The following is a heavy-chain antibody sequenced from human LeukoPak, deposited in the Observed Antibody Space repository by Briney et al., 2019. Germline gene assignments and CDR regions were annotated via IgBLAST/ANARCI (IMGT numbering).Heavy chain of an antibody. CDR3: AKDAGSGSPDYFDY. J-gene: IGHJ4*02. V-gene: IGHV3-23*01. CDR2: VSGSGDTT. D-gene: IGHD3-10*01. Sequence: GRPLRLSCAASGFTLNTYAMSWVRQAPGRGLEWVSTVSGSGDTTYYADSVRGRFTISRDNSKNTLYLQMNSLRAEDTAVYYCAKDAGSGSPDYFDYWGQGTLVTVSS. CDR1: GFTLNTYA.